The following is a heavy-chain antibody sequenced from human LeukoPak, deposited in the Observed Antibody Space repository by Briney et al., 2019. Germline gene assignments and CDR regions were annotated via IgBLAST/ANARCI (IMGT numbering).Heavy chain of an antibody. V-gene: IGHV3-9*01. CDR2: ISWNNGSI. J-gene: IGHJ4*02. Sequence: GGSLRLSCAASGFNFDDYAMHWVRQAPGKGMEWVSGISWNNGSIDYAASVKGRFTISRDSAKNSLYLQMNSLRAEDTAVYYCARIGYGSGLIADYWGQGTLVTVSS. CDR3: ARIGYGSGLIADY. D-gene: IGHD3-10*01. CDR1: GFNFDDYA.